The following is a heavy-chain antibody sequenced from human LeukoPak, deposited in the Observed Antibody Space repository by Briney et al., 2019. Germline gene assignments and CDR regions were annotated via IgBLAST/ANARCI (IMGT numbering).Heavy chain of an antibody. CDR2: IYYSGST. CDR1: GGSISSGDYY. Sequence: SQTLSLTCTVSGGSISSGDYYWSWIRQPPGKGLEWIGYIYYSGSTYYNPSLKSRVTISVDTSKNQFSLKLSSVTAADTAVYYCASRGTLAAAGGYYYYYYVDVWGKGTTVTVSS. CDR3: ASRGTLAAAGGYYYYYYVDV. J-gene: IGHJ6*03. D-gene: IGHD6-13*01. V-gene: IGHV4-30-4*08.